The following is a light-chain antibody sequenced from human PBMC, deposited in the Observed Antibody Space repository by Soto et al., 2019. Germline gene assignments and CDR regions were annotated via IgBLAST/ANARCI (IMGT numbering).Light chain of an antibody. CDR1: SSDVGSYNR. V-gene: IGLV2-18*02. J-gene: IGLJ3*02. Sequence: QSVLTQPPSVSGSPGQSVTISCTGTSSDVGSYNRVSWYQQPPGTAPKLMIYEVSNRPSGVPDRFSGSKSGNTASLTISGLQAEDEADYYCSSYTSSSTLLVFGGGTKVTVL. CDR3: SSYTSSSTLLV. CDR2: EVS.